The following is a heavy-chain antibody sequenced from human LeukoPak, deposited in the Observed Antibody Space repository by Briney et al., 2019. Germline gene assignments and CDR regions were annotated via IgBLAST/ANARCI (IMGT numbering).Heavy chain of an antibody. Sequence: SETLSLTCTVSGGSISSYYWNWIRQLPGKGLEWIGYIYNSGSTNNNPSLKSRVTISVDTSKKQFSLKLSSVTAADTAVYYCARETPYGSGSYPFDYWGQGILVTVSS. J-gene: IGHJ4*02. CDR1: GGSISSYY. D-gene: IGHD3-10*01. CDR3: ARETPYGSGSYPFDY. CDR2: IYNSGST. V-gene: IGHV4-59*01.